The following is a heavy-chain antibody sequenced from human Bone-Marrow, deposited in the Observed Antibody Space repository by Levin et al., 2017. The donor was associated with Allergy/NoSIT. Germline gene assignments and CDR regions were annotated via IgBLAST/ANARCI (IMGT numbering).Heavy chain of an antibody. V-gene: IGHV4-39*01. CDR1: GGFISRSTYY. Sequence: SETLSLTCSVSGGFISRSTYYWAWIRQPPGKGLEWIGSIDSSGSTQNNPSLKSRVSISVDTSKNQFILRLRSVTAADTAVYYWARRDVFDIWGQGTMVVVSS. CDR2: IDSSGST. J-gene: IGHJ3*02. CDR3: ARRDVFDI.